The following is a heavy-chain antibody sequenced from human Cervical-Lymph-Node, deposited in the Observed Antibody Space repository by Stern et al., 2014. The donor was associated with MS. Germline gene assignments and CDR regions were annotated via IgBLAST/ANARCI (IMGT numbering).Heavy chain of an antibody. D-gene: IGHD6-6*01. Sequence: VQLLESGAEVKKPGASVKVSCKASGYTFINYDINWVRQAPGRGLEWIGLMNPNIGNTGYAQEFQGRVTMTTNTSISTVYMELSSLTSDDTAVYFCARGLVGSSSLWFDPWGQGTLVTVSS. J-gene: IGHJ5*02. CDR3: ARGLVGSSSLWFDP. V-gene: IGHV1-8*01. CDR1: GYTFINYD. CDR2: MNPNIGNT.